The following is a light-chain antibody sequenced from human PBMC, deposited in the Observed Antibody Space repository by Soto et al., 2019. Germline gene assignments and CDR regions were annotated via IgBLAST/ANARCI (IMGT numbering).Light chain of an antibody. J-gene: IGKJ1*01. CDR2: AAS. CDR3: QQYDLLPWT. CDR1: QDITNF. Sequence: DVPLTQSPSSLSASVGDKVTITCQASQDITNFLNWYQQKPGEAPKLLIYAASNLETGLPSRFSGGGSGTDFTFTISSLQPEDVATYFCQQYDLLPWTFGQGTLVEVK. V-gene: IGKV1-33*01.